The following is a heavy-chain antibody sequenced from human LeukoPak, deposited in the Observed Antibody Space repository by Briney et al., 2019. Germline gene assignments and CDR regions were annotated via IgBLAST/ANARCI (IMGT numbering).Heavy chain of an antibody. CDR1: GFTFSHCG. CDR2: ISASGGNS. V-gene: IGHV3-23*01. J-gene: IGHJ4*02. D-gene: IGHD3-9*01. Sequence: GGSLSLTCDASGFTFSHCGLCRVRQASGRGLEWVSLISASGGNSYYADSVKGRFTVSRDSSKNTLHLQMNSLRAEDTAVYYFARYIELSCGAQGPLVTVSS. CDR3: ARYIELSC.